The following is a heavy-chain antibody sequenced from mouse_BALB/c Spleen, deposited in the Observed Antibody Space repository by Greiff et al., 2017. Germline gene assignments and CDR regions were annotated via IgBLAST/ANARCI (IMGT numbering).Heavy chain of an antibody. V-gene: IGHV5-6-4*01. CDR1: GFTFSSYT. CDR2: ISSGGSYT. J-gene: IGHJ1*01. CDR3: TREGYGSSRFDV. D-gene: IGHD1-1*01. Sequence: EVKLMESGGGLVKPGGSLKLSCAASGFTFSSYTMSWVRQTPEKRLVWVATISSGGSYTYYPDSVKGRFTISRDNAKNTLYLQMSSLKTEDTAMYYCTREGYGSSRFDVWGAGTTVTVSA.